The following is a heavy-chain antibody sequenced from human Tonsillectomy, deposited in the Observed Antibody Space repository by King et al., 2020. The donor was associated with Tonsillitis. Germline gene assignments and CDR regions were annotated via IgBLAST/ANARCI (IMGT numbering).Heavy chain of an antibody. V-gene: IGHV4-4*07. J-gene: IGHJ6*02. D-gene: IGHD6-13*01. CDR3: ARDRIAPSYYYYGMDV. CDR2: IYSSGRT. CDR1: GGSISSYY. Sequence: LQLQESGPGLVKPSETLSLTCTVSGGSISSYYWSWIRQPAGKGLEWIGRIYSSGRTNYNPSLKSRVTMSVDTSKNQFSLKLSSVTAADTALYYCARDRIAPSYYYYGMDVWGQGTTVTVSS.